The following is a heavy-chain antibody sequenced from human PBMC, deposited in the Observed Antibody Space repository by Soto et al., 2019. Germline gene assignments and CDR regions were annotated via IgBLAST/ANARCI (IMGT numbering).Heavy chain of an antibody. CDR3: ARSQTYYYGSGSPNFDY. J-gene: IGHJ4*02. D-gene: IGHD3-10*01. Sequence: PSETLSLTCAVYGGSFSGYYWSWIRQPPGKGLEWIGEINHSGSTNYNPSLKSRVTISVDTSKNQFSLKLSSVTAADTAVYYCARSQTYYYGSGSPNFDYWGQGTLVTVSS. V-gene: IGHV4-34*01. CDR1: GGSFSGYY. CDR2: INHSGST.